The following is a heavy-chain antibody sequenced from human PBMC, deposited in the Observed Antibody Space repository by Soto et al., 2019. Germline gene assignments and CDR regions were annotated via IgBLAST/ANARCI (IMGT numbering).Heavy chain of an antibody. CDR1: GLSLSSYG. V-gene: IGHV3-30*18. CDR2: ISYDGSNK. D-gene: IGHD3-16*01. Sequence: GSRRLSCATAGLSLSSYGMHWVRQAPGKGLEWVAVISYDGSNKYYADSVKDRFTISRDNSKNTLYLQMNSLRAEDTAVYYCAKWETYYDYVWGSSSLGYFDDWGQGTLVTVSS. CDR3: AKWETYYDYVWGSSSLGYFDD. J-gene: IGHJ4*02.